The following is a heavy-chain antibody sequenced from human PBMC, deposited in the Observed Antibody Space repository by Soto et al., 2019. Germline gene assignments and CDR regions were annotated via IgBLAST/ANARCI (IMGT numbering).Heavy chain of an antibody. Sequence: GGSLRLCSAASGFTFTNYGMTWVRQAPGKGLEWVSGIRGSGGSTYYADSVKGRFTISRDISKSMLYLQMNSLRAEDTAVYYCAKISAAELLYFDYWGQGTLVTVSS. J-gene: IGHJ4*02. CDR1: GFTFTNYG. V-gene: IGHV3-23*01. CDR2: IRGSGGST. D-gene: IGHD6-13*01. CDR3: AKISAAELLYFDY.